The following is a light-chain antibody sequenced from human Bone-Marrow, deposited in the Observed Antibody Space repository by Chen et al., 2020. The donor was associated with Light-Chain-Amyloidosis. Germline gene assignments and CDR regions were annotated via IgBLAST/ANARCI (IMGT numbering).Light chain of an antibody. CDR1: QSVSSN. CDR3: QQYDNWPPYT. CDR2: GAS. J-gene: IGKJ2*01. V-gene: IGKV3-15*01. Sequence: EIVMTQSPATLSVSPGERATLSCRASQSVSSNVAWYQQKPGQAPRLLIYGASTRATGIPARISGSGSGTEFTLTISSLQSEDSAVYYCQQYDNWPPYTFGQGTKLEIK.